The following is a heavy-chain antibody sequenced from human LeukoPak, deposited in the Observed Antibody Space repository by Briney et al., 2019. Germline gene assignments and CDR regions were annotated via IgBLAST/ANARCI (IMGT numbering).Heavy chain of an antibody. D-gene: IGHD1-26*01. CDR2: ISNSGSMI. CDR3: AKDVGKWESLHFFDY. CDR1: GLTFSSYN. V-gene: IGHV3-48*04. Sequence: SGGSLRLSCAVSGLTFSSYNMNWVRQAPGKGLEWVSYISNSGSMIYYADSVKGRFTISRDDSRNTLYLQMNSLRGDDTAVYYCAKDVGKWESLHFFDYWGQGTLVTVSS. J-gene: IGHJ4*02.